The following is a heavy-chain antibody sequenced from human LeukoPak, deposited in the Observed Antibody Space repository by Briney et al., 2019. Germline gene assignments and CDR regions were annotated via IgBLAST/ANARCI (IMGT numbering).Heavy chain of an antibody. CDR3: ARDMGSSWDHDY. V-gene: IGHV4-4*07. D-gene: IGHD6-13*01. Sequence: SETLSLTCTVSGGSISSYYWSWIRQPAGKGLEWIGRIYISGSTNYNPSLKSRVTMSVDTSKNQFSLKLSSVTAEDTAVYYCARDMGSSWDHDYWGQGTLVTVSS. CDR2: IYISGST. CDR1: GGSISSYY. J-gene: IGHJ4*02.